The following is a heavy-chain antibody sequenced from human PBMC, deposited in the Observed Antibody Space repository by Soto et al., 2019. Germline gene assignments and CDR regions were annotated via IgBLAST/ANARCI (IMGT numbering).Heavy chain of an antibody. V-gene: IGHV1-45*02. D-gene: IGHD6-13*01. J-gene: IGHJ4*02. CDR3: AIPATDSSSWPGIED. CDR2: ITPFNGNT. CDR1: GYTFTYRY. Sequence: SVKVSCKASGYTFTYRYLHWVLQAPGQALEWMGWITPFNGNTNYAQKFQDRVTITRDRSMSTAYMELSSLRSEDTAMYYCAIPATDSSSWPGIEDWGQGTRVNVAS.